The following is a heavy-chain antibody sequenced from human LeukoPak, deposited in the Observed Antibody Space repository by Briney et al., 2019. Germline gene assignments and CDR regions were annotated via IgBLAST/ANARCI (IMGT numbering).Heavy chain of an antibody. Sequence: WIRQAPGKGLEWVSAISGSGGSTYYADSVKGRFTISRDNSRDTLYLQMNSLRAEDTAVYYCAKGYYDYVWGSYYFDYWGQGTLVTVSS. D-gene: IGHD3-16*01. J-gene: IGHJ4*02. CDR3: AKGYYDYVWGSYYFDY. V-gene: IGHV3-23*01. CDR2: ISGSGGST.